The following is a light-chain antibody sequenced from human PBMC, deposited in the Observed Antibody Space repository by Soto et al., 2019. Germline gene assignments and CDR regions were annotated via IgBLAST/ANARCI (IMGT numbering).Light chain of an antibody. CDR2: DVI. Sequence: QSALTQPRSVSGSPGQSVTLSCTGTSSDVGGYNYVSWYQQHPGKAPKLMIYDVITRPSGVPDRFSGSKSGNTASLTISGLQADDEADYYCCSYAGSYPFVFGTGTKVTVL. V-gene: IGLV2-11*01. CDR1: SSDVGGYNY. CDR3: CSYAGSYPFV. J-gene: IGLJ1*01.